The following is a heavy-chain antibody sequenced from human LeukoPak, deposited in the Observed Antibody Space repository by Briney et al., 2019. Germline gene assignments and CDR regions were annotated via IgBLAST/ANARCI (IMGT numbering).Heavy chain of an antibody. V-gene: IGHV4-39*01. CDR3: ARHNRSALDY. CDR1: GGSISSSSYY. CDR2: IYYSGST. J-gene: IGHJ4*02. Sequence: KASETLSLTCTVSGGSISSSSYYWGWIRQPPGKGLEWIGSIYYSGSTYYNPSLKSRVTISVDTSKNQFSLKLSSVTAADTAVYYCARHNRSALDYWGQGTLVTASS.